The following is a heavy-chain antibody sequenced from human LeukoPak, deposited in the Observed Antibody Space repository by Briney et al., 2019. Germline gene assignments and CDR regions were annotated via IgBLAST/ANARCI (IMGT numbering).Heavy chain of an antibody. CDR3: ARGKGSWDAFDI. CDR1: GFTFSSYG. D-gene: IGHD1-26*01. CDR2: SRDKANGYTR. J-gene: IGHJ3*02. V-gene: IGHV3-72*01. Sequence: PGGSLRLSCAASGFTFSSYGMHWVRQAPGKGLEWVGRSRDKANGYTREYAASVKDRFTISRDDSKNSLYLQMNSLKTEDTAVYYCARGKGSWDAFDIWGQGTMVTVSS.